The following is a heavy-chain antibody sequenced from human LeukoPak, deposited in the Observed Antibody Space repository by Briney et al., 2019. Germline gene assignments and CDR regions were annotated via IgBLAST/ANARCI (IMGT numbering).Heavy chain of an antibody. CDR2: ISSSSSTI. Sequence: QSGGYLRLYCAASGFTFSSYSMNWVRQAPGKGLEWVSYISSSSSTIYYADSVKGRFTISRDNAKNSLYLQMNSLRAEDTAVYYCARDKKRGYSQTTPEYYFDYWGQGTLVTVSS. V-gene: IGHV3-48*04. J-gene: IGHJ4*01. CDR3: ARDKKRGYSQTTPEYYFDY. D-gene: IGHD5-18*01. CDR1: GFTFSSYS.